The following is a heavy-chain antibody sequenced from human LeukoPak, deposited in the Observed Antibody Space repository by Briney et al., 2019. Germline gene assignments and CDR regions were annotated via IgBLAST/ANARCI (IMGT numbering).Heavy chain of an antibody. CDR2: ISGSVDST. CDR3: AKAYTSTWFNRGYFDY. D-gene: IGHD6-13*01. CDR1: GFTFSSYA. J-gene: IGHJ4*02. Sequence: GGSLRLSCAASGFTFSSYAMSWVRQAPGKGLEWVSGISGSVDSTYYADSVKGRFTISRDNSKNTLYLQMNSLRAEDTAVYYCAKAYTSTWFNRGYFDYWAREPWSPSPQ. V-gene: IGHV3-23*01.